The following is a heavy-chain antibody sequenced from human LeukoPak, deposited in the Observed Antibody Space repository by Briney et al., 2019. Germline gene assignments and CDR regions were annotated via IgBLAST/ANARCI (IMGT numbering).Heavy chain of an antibody. CDR2: IYTSGTT. CDR1: GGSVRRGNYY. Sequence: SETLSLTCTVSGGSVRRGNYYWTWIRQPAGSGLEWIGRIYTSGTTDYNPSLRTRVTISVDASRNQFSLNLSSVTAADTAVYYCARDSCSGGSCYAYYYYYGMDVWGQGTTVTVSS. V-gene: IGHV4-61*02. CDR3: ARDSCSGGSCYAYYYYYGMDV. J-gene: IGHJ6*02. D-gene: IGHD2-15*01.